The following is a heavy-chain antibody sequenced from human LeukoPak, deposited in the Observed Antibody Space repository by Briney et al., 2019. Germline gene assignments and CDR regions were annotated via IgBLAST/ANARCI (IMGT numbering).Heavy chain of an antibody. Sequence: SETLSLTXTVSGGSISSYYWSWIWQPPGKGLEWIGYIFYSGSTNYNPSLKSRVTMSVDTSKNHFSLQLTSVTAADTAVYYCERGVNWGLPFDFWGQGALVTVSS. D-gene: IGHD7-27*01. CDR1: GGSISSYY. V-gene: IGHV4-59*01. CDR2: IFYSGST. J-gene: IGHJ4*02. CDR3: ERGVNWGLPFDF.